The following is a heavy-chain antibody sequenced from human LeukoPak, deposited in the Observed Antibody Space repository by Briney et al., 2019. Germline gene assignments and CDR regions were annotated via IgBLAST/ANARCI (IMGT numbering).Heavy chain of an antibody. CDR2: IYYSGST. Sequence: SETLSLTCTVSGGSISSYYWSWIRQPPGKGLEWIGYIYYSGSTNYNPSLKSQVTISVDTSKNQFSLKLSSVTAADTAVYYCARATRRDGYNFGVWGQGTLVTVSS. J-gene: IGHJ4*02. CDR1: GGSISSYY. V-gene: IGHV4-59*08. D-gene: IGHD5-12*01. CDR3: ARATRRDGYNFGV.